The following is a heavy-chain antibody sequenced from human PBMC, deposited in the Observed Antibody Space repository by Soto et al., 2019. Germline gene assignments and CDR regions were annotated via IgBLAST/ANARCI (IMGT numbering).Heavy chain of an antibody. D-gene: IGHD3-10*01. CDR3: ARGLGSTMVRGVIDYFDY. V-gene: IGHV3-33*01. J-gene: IGHJ4*02. CDR1: GFTFSSYG. CDR2: IWYDGSNK. Sequence: GGSLRLSCAASGFTFSSYGMHWVRQAPGKGLEWVAVIWYDGSNKYYADSVKGRFTISRDNSKNTLYLQMNSLRAEDTAVYYCARGLGSTMVRGVIDYFDYSGQATLVTVSS.